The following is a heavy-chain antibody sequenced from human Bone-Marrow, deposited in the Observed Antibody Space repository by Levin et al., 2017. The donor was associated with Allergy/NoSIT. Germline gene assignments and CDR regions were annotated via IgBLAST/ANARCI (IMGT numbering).Heavy chain of an antibody. CDR2: IIPIFGTA. CDR3: ARVGGRGDDYYDSSGYYYFYDY. J-gene: IGHJ4*02. V-gene: IGHV1-69*06. CDR1: GGTFSSYA. D-gene: IGHD3-22*01. Sequence: SVKVSCKASGGTFSSYAISWVRQAPGQGLEWMGGIIPIFGTANYAQKFQGRVTITADKSTSTAYMELSSLRSEDTAVYYCARVGGRGDDYYDSSGYYYFYDYWGQGTLVTVSS.